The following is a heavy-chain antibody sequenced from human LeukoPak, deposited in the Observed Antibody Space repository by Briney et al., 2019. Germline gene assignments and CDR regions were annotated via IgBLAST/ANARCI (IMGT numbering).Heavy chain of an antibody. J-gene: IGHJ4*02. CDR1: GFTFSSYG. D-gene: IGHD5-18*01. CDR2: ISNGGSKK. Sequence: GSLRLSCAASGFTFSSYGMHWVRQAPGKGLDWVAVISNGGSKKYYADSVKGRFTISRDNSKNTLSLQVSSLRAEDTAVYYCAKDRYSYAFEYSDSWGQGTLVTVSS. V-gene: IGHV3-30*18. CDR3: AKDRYSYAFEYSDS.